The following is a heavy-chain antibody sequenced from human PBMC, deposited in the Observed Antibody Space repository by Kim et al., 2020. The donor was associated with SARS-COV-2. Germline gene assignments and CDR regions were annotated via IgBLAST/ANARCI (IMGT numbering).Heavy chain of an antibody. Sequence: GGSLRLSCTASGFAFSNYSMNWVRQAPGKGLEWVSSIQRGTNYIYDSDSVRGRFTISRDNAKNSLHLQMNNLRAEDTAVYFCARSRIGFSYGKFDYWGQG. CDR2: IQRGTNYI. CDR1: GFAFSNYS. J-gene: IGHJ4*02. V-gene: IGHV3-21*01. CDR3: ARSRIGFSYGKFDY. D-gene: IGHD5-18*01.